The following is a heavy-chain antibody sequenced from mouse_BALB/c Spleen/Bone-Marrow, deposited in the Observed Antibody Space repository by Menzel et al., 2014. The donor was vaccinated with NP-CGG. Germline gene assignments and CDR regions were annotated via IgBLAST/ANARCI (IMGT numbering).Heavy chain of an antibody. CDR1: GYTFTSYY. D-gene: IGHD2-1*01. CDR2: INPSNGGT. CDR3: TRSNGNWFAY. Sequence: QVQLQQPGAELVKPGASVKLSCKASGYTFTSYYIYWVKQRPGQGLEWVGEINPSNGGTNFNEKFKSKATLTVDKSSSTACMQLSSLTSEDSAVYYCTRSNGNWFAYWGQGTLVTVSA. V-gene: IGHV1S81*02. J-gene: IGHJ3*01.